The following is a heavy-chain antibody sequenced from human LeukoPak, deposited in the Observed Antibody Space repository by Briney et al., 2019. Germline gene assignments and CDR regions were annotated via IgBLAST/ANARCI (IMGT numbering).Heavy chain of an antibody. CDR2: IIPILGIA. CDR1: GGTFSSYA. Sequence: SVKVSCKASGGTFSSYAISWVRQAPGQGLEWMGRIIPILGIANYAQKFQGRVTITADKSTSTAYMELSSLRSEDTAVYYCARGTGGSLPRHRYCSGGSCYRFDYWGQGTLVTVSS. D-gene: IGHD2-15*01. J-gene: IGHJ4*02. CDR3: ARGTGGSLPRHRYCSGGSCYRFDY. V-gene: IGHV1-69*04.